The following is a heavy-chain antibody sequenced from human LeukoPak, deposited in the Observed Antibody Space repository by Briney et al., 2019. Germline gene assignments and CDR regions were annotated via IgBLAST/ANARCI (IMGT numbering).Heavy chain of an antibody. J-gene: IGHJ6*02. CDR2: ISAYNGNT. CDR3: ARDGSWNYDYGMDV. V-gene: IGHV1-18*01. Sequence: ASVKVSCKASGYTFTSYGISWVRQAPGQGLEWMGWISAYNGNTNYAQKLQGRVTMTTDTPTSTAYMELRSLRSDDTAVYYCARDGSWNYDYGMDVWGQGTTVTVSS. D-gene: IGHD1-26*01. CDR1: GYTFTSYG.